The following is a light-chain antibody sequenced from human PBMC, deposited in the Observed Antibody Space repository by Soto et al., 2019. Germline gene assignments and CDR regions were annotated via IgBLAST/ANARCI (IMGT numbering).Light chain of an antibody. CDR2: GVS. CDR1: QSVRTY. CDR3: QKSYSTPWP. Sequence: DIQMTQSPSSLSASVGDRVTITCRASQSVRTYLNWYQQKPGKAPNLLIYGVSTLHSGVPSRFSGTGSGTDFTLTISSLQPEYFASYYCQKSYSTPWPFGPGNKVDIK. V-gene: IGKV1-39*01. J-gene: IGKJ1*01.